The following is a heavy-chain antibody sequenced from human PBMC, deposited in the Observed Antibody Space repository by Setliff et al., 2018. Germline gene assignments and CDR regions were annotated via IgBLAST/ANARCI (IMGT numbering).Heavy chain of an antibody. D-gene: IGHD3-10*01. V-gene: IGHV4-39*01. CDR2: IYYSGST. J-gene: IGHJ6*03. CDR3: ARHKSNGSGSYPSLYMDV. CDR1: GGSISSGSYY. Sequence: SETLSLTCSVSGGSISSGSYYWTWIRQPAGKGLEWVATIYYSGSTYSNPSLKSRLIISVDAPDNQFSVKLSSVTAADTAVYYCARHKSNGSGSYPSLYMDVWGKGIMVTVSS.